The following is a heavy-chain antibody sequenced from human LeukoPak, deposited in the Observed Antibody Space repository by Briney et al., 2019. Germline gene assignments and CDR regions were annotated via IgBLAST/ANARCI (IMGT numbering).Heavy chain of an antibody. V-gene: IGHV1-69*13. J-gene: IGHJ6*04. CDR3: ARGAYYGSGITYGMDV. D-gene: IGHD3-10*01. CDR1: GGTFSSYA. Sequence: AASVKVSCKASGGTFSSYAISWVRQAPGQGLEWMGGIIPIFGTANYAQKFQGRVTITADESTSTAYMELSSLRSEDTAVHYCARGAYYGSGITYGMDVWGKGTTVTVSS. CDR2: IIPIFGTA.